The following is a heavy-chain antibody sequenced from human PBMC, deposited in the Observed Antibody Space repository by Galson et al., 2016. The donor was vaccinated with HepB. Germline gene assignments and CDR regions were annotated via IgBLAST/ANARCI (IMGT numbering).Heavy chain of an antibody. CDR3: ARGLAASGPFDL. CDR2: IYYSGST. CDR1: GASISSGGDY. J-gene: IGHJ4*02. V-gene: IGHV4-31*03. D-gene: IGHD6-25*01. Sequence: TLSLTCTVSGASISSGGDYWNWIRQNPVKGLEWIGSIYYSGSTFYNPSLKSRLALSVDTSESQFSLNLSSVTAADTAVSYCARGLAASGPFDLWGQGALVTVSS.